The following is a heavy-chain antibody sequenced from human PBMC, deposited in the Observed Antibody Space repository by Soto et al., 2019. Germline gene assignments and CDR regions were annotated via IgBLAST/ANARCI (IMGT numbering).Heavy chain of an antibody. CDR2: IKQDEREK. CDR3: ARLGIKWDKPPDY. CDR1: GFTFSNHW. V-gene: IGHV3-7*01. D-gene: IGHD1-26*01. J-gene: IGHJ4*02. Sequence: EVQLVESGGDLVQPGGSLRLSCAASGFTFSNHWMSWVRQAPGKGLEWVANIKQDEREKYYVDSVKGRFTISRDNAKNSLYLQMNSLRVEDTAMYYCARLGIKWDKPPDYWGQGTLVTVSS.